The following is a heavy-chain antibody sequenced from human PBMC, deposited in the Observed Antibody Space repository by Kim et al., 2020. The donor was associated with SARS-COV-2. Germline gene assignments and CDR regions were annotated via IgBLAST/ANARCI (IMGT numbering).Heavy chain of an antibody. Sequence: STGYAYSVKGRFTISKDNAKNTVYLQMSSLRADDTAVYYCARDSGRIVDYWGQGTLVTVSS. D-gene: IGHD3-10*01. CDR3: ARDSGRIVDY. J-gene: IGHJ4*02. V-gene: IGHV3-74*01. CDR2: ST.